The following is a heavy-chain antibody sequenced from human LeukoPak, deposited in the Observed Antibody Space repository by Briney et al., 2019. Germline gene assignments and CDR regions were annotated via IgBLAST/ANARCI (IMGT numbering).Heavy chain of an antibody. J-gene: IGHJ4*02. D-gene: IGHD4-23*01. CDR2: INPNSGGT. CDR3: ARDDTYGGDTFDY. Sequence: ASVKVSCKASGYTFTGYYMHWVRQAPGQGLEWMGRINPNSGGTNYAQKFQGRVTMTRDTSISTAYMELSRLRSDDTAVYYCARDDTYGGDTFDYWGQGTLVTVSS. V-gene: IGHV1-2*06. CDR1: GYTFTGYY.